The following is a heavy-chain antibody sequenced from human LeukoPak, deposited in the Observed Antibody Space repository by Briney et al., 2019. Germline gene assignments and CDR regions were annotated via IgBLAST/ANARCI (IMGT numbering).Heavy chain of an antibody. Sequence: GGSLPLSCAASGLTFSTYWMRWVRQAPGKGLEWVANIKQDGRDKYYAASVTGRFTISRDNAKNALYLQMNNRRGEDTAVYYCANVYSDIVTGYLYWGQGTLVTVFS. J-gene: IGHJ1*01. D-gene: IGHD3-9*01. CDR2: IKQDGRDK. V-gene: IGHV3-7*05. CDR1: GLTFSTYW. CDR3: ANVYSDIVTGYLY.